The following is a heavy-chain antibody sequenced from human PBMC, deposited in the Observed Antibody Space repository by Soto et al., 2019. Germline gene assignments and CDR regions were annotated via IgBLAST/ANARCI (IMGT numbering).Heavy chain of an antibody. J-gene: IGHJ6*02. CDR2: IYHSGST. CDR3: ARASSSWSLYYYYYGMDV. V-gene: IGHV4-38-2*01. CDR1: GYSISSGYY. D-gene: IGHD6-13*01. Sequence: PSETLSLTCAVYGYSISSGYYWGWIRQPPGXGLEWIGSIYHSGSTYYNPSLKSRVTISVDTSKNQFSLKLSSVTATDTAVYYCARASSSWSLYYYYYGMDVWGQGTTVTVSS.